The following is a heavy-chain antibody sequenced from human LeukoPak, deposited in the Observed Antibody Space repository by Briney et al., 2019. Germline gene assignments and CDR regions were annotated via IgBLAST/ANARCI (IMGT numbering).Heavy chain of an antibody. D-gene: IGHD3-22*01. V-gene: IGHV1-69*04. CDR2: IIPILGIA. CDR3: ARDYNHYDSSGYYRPSHFDY. Sequence: SVKVSCKASGGTLSSYAISWVRQAPGQGLEWMGRIIPILGIANYAQKFQGRVTITADKSTSTAYMELSSLGSEDTAVYYCARDYNHYDSSGYYRPSHFDYWGQGTLVTVSS. J-gene: IGHJ4*02. CDR1: GGTLSSYA.